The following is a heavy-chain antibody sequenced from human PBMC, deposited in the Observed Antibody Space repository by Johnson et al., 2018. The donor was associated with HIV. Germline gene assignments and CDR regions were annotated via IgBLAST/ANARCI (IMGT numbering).Heavy chain of an antibody. CDR2: IKQDGSEK. CDR3: ARDETQRRYALTAFDI. CDR1: GFTFSNYW. D-gene: IGHD6-25*01. V-gene: IGHV3-7*05. J-gene: IGHJ3*02. Sequence: EVQLLESGGGLVQPGGSLRLSCAASGFTFSNYWMSWVRQAPGKGLEWVANIKQDGSEKYYVDAVKGRLTISRDNAKNSLILQMNSLRAEDTACYYCARDETQRRYALTAFDIWGQGTLVTVSS.